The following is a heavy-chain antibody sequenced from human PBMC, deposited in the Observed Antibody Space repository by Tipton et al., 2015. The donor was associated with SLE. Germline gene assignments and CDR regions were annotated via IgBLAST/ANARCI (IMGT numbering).Heavy chain of an antibody. CDR2: IYYSGST. Sequence: GLVKPSETLSLSCTVSGGSISSHYWNWIRQPPGKGLEWIGHIYYSGSTNYNPSLKSRVTISVDTSKNQFSLKLRSLTAADTAVYYCARAPEGDLGGMDVWGQGTPVTVSS. V-gene: IGHV4-59*11. D-gene: IGHD3-16*01. J-gene: IGHJ6*02. CDR3: ARAPEGDLGGMDV. CDR1: GGSISSHY.